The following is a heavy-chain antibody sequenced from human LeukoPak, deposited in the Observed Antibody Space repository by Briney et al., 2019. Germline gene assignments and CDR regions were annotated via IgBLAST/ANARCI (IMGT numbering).Heavy chain of an antibody. Sequence: ASVKVSCKASGYTFAGYYMHWVRQAPGQGLEWMGWINPNSGGTNYAQKFQGRVTMTRDTSISTAYMELSRLRSDDTAVYYCASLGYCSGGSCTHYWGQGTLVTVSS. D-gene: IGHD2-15*01. CDR3: ASLGYCSGGSCTHY. CDR2: INPNSGGT. CDR1: GYTFAGYY. V-gene: IGHV1-2*02. J-gene: IGHJ4*02.